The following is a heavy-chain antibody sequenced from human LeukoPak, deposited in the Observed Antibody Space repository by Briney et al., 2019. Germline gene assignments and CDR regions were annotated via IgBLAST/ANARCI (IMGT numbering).Heavy chain of an antibody. D-gene: IGHD1-26*01. Sequence: GGSLRLSCTASGFTFDNYVMTWVRQTPGKGLAWVSAITGSGEITYYADSVKGRFTISRDNSKNTLYLQMDSLRADDTAKYYCAKDSPVATWWGQGTLVTVSS. CDR2: ITGSGEIT. V-gene: IGHV3-23*01. CDR3: AKDSPVATW. CDR1: GFTFDNYV. J-gene: IGHJ4*02.